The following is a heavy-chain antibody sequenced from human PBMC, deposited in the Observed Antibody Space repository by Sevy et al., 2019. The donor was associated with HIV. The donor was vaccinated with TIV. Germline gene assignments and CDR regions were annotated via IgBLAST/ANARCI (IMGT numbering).Heavy chain of an antibody. D-gene: IGHD4-17*01. Sequence: GESLKISCAASGFTFSSYAMSWVRQAPGKGLEWVSAISGSGGSTYYADSVKGRFTISRDNSKNTRYLQMNSLRAEDTAVYYCAKFGEGLDAFDIWGQGTMVTVSS. CDR1: GFTFSSYA. J-gene: IGHJ3*02. CDR2: ISGSGGST. CDR3: AKFGEGLDAFDI. V-gene: IGHV3-23*01.